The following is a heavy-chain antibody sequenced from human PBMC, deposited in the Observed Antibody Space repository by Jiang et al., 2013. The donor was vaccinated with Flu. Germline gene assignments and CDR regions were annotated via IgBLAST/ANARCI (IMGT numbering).Heavy chain of an antibody. CDR1: GGSISSYY. V-gene: IGHV4-4*07. CDR2: IYTSGST. D-gene: IGHD3-9*01. Sequence: PGLVKPSETLSLTCTVSGGSISSYYWSWIRQPAGKGLEWIGRIYTSGSTNYNPSLKSRVTMSVDTSKNQFSLKLSSVTAADTAVYYCARDSLHYDILTGYYDPHFDYWGQGTLVTVSS. CDR3: ARDSLHYDILTGYYDPHFDY. J-gene: IGHJ4*02.